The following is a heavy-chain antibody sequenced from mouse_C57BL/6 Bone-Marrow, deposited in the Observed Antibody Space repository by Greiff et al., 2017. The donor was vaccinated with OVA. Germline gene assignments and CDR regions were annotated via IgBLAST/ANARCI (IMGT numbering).Heavy chain of an antibody. Sequence: EVQLVESGGDLVKPGGSLKLSCAASGFTFSSYGMSWVRQTPDKRLEWVATISSGGSYTYYPDSVKGRITISRDNAKNTLYLQMSSLKSEDTALYYCARRGIYYDYPDDWGQGTTLTVSS. CDR1: GFTFSSYG. CDR3: ARRGIYYDYPDD. J-gene: IGHJ2*01. V-gene: IGHV5-6*01. D-gene: IGHD2-4*01. CDR2: ISSGGSYT.